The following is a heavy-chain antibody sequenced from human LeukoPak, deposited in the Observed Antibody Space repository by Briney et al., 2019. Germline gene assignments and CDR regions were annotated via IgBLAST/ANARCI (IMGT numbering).Heavy chain of an antibody. V-gene: IGHV3-66*04. D-gene: IGHD3-10*01. CDR2: IYSGGST. Sequence: GGSLRLPCAASGFTASSNHMSWVRQAPGKGLEWVSLIYSGGSTYYADSVKGRFTISRDNSKTTLYLQMNSLRAEDTAVYYCARPEAGSGSPFLAYWGQGTLVTVSS. CDR3: ARPEAGSGSPFLAY. CDR1: GFTASSNH. J-gene: IGHJ4*02.